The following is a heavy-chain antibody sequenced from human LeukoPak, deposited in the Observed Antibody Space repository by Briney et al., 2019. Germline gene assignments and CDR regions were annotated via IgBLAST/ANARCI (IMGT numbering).Heavy chain of an antibody. D-gene: IGHD3-22*01. J-gene: IGHJ3*02. CDR2: FIPMFGIP. V-gene: IGHV1-69*04. CDR3: ASPYYYDSSGQTANSFDI. Sequence: SVKVSCKASGGTFNNYAINWVRQAPGQGLEWIGRFIPMFGIPNYAQKFQGRVTMTADKITSIAYMELSSLRSEDTAIYYCASPYYYDSSGQTANSFDIWGQGTMVTVSS. CDR1: GGTFNNYA.